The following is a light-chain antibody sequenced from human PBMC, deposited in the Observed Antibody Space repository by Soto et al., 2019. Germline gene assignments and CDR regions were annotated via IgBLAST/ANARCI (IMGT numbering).Light chain of an antibody. J-gene: IGLJ1*01. V-gene: IGLV2-14*02. CDR3: SSYTSSSTYV. CDR2: DVS. CDR1: SSDVGSYNL. Sequence: QSALTQPASVSGSPGQSITISCTGTSSDVGSYNLVSWYQQHPGKAPKFMIYDVSNRPSGVSNHFSGSKSGNTASLTISGLQAEDEADYYCSSYTSSSTYVFGTGTKLTVL.